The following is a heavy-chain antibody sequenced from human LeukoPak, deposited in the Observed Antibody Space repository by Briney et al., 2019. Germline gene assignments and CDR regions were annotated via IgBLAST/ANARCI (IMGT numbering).Heavy chain of an antibody. J-gene: IGHJ4*02. CDR1: GGTFSSYA. V-gene: IGHV1-69*06. Sequence: ASVKVSCKASGGTFSSYAISWVRQAPGQGLEWMGGIIPMFGTANYAQKFQGRVTITADKSTSTAYMELSSLGSEDTAVYYCARDPPGRPYSSSSYGWGQGTLVTVSS. D-gene: IGHD6-6*01. CDR3: ARDPPGRPYSSSSYG. CDR2: IIPMFGTA.